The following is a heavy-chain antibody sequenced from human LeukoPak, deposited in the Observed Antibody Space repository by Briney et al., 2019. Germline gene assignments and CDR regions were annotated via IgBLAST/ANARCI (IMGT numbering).Heavy chain of an antibody. V-gene: IGHV4-4*07. J-gene: IGHJ5*02. CDR2: IYTSGST. CDR3: ARAFCSGGPCYHSRGWFDP. Sequence: SETLSLTCTVSGGSISSYYWSWIRQPAGKGLEWIGRIYTSGSTNYNPSLKSRVTMSVDTSKNQFSLKLSSVTAADTAVYYCARAFCSGGPCYHSRGWFDPWGQGTLVTVSS. CDR1: GGSISSYY. D-gene: IGHD2-15*01.